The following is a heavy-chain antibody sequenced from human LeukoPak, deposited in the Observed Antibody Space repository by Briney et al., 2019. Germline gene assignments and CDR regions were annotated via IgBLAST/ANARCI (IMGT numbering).Heavy chain of an antibody. D-gene: IGHD3-3*01. J-gene: IGHJ5*02. Sequence: ASVKVSCKVSGNTLTDLSIHWVRQAPGKGLDWMGGFDPEDAEVVYAEKFQDRVTMTRNTSISTAYMELSSLRSEDTAVYYCARGPGFLEWLLSGKPPSNWFDPWGQGTLVTVSS. CDR2: FDPEDAEV. V-gene: IGHV1-24*01. CDR3: ARGPGFLEWLLSGKPPSNWFDP. CDR1: GNTLTDLS.